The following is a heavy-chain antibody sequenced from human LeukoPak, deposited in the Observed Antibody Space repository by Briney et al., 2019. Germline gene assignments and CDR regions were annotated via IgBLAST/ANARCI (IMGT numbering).Heavy chain of an antibody. D-gene: IGHD3-10*01. CDR2: ISGSGGST. J-gene: IGHJ6*03. CDR3: AKAGLLWFREYFMDV. Sequence: GGSLRLSCAASGFTFSSCAMSWVRQAPGKGLEWVSAISGSGGSTYYADSVKGRFTISRDNSKNTLYLQMNSLRAEDTAVYYCAKAGLLWFREYFMDVWGKGTTVTVSS. CDR1: GFTFSSCA. V-gene: IGHV3-23*01.